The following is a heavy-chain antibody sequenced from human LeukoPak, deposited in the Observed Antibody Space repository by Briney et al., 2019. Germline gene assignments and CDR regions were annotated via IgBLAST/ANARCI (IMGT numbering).Heavy chain of an antibody. Sequence: SETLSLTCAVSGASVSSSTYSWSWIRQPPGKGLEWIAYIYYSGSTTYNRSLKSRVTISLDTSKNQFSLKLSSVTAADTAVYYCARDRVGANRAFDIWGQGTMVTVSS. CDR2: IYYSGST. J-gene: IGHJ3*02. V-gene: IGHV4-61*01. CDR1: GASVSSSTYS. D-gene: IGHD1-26*01. CDR3: ARDRVGANRAFDI.